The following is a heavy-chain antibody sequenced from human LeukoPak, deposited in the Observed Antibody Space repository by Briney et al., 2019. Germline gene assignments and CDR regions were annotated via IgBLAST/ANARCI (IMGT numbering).Heavy chain of an antibody. V-gene: IGHV3-7*01. CDR2: IKQNGGEN. D-gene: IGHD3-10*02. CDR3: ARYPPKYYYVIWYYMDV. J-gene: IGHJ6*03. Sequence: GGSLRLSCAASGFTFSSYWMSWVRQAPGKGLEWVANIKQNGGENYYVDSVKGRFTISRDNAKNSLYLQMNSLRAEDTAVYYCARYPPKYYYVIWYYMDVWGKGTTVTVSS. CDR1: GFTFSSYW.